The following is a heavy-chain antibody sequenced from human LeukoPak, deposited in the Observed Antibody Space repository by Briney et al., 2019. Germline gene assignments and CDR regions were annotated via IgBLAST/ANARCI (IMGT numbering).Heavy chain of an antibody. D-gene: IGHD1-26*01. V-gene: IGHV4-39*07. CDR3: ARDGDRWEFDY. Sequence: SETLSLTCTVSGGSISSSSYYWGWIRQPPGKGLEWIGSIYYSGSTYYNPSLKSRVTISVDTSKNQFSLKLSSVTAEDTAVYYCARDGDRWEFDYWGQGTLVTVSS. J-gene: IGHJ4*02. CDR1: GGSISSSSYY. CDR2: IYYSGST.